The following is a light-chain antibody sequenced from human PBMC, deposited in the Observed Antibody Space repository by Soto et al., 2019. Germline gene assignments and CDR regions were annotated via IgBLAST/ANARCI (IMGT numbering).Light chain of an antibody. Sequence: QSVLTQPPSVSAAPGQKVAISYSGSSANIGNNCVSWYQQLPGTAPKLLIYEDNKRPSGIPDRFSGSKSDTSATLAITGLQTRHEADYYCGTWESSLSPGGVFGGGTKLTVL. CDR2: EDN. CDR3: GTWESSLSPGGV. CDR1: SANIGNNC. V-gene: IGLV1-51*02. J-gene: IGLJ3*02.